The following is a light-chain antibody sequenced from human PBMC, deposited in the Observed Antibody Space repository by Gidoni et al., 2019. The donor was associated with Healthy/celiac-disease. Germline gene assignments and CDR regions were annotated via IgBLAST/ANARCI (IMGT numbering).Light chain of an antibody. CDR2: WAS. CDR1: QSVLYTSNNKNY. V-gene: IGKV4-1*01. J-gene: IGKJ2*01. Sequence: DIVMTQSTDSLAVSLGERATINCKSSQSVLYTSNNKNYLAWYQQKPGQPPKLLIYWASTRESGVPDLFSGSGSGTDFTLTISSLQAEDVAVYYCQQYYSIPYTFGQGTKLEIK. CDR3: QQYYSIPYT.